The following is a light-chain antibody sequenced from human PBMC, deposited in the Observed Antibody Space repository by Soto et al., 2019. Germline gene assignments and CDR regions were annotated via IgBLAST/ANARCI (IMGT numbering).Light chain of an antibody. CDR1: SSDVGGYKY. V-gene: IGLV2-14*01. CDR2: EVS. CDR3: SSYSSSSTLV. J-gene: IGLJ1*01. Sequence: QSVLTQPASVSGSPGQSITIACTGTSSDVGGYKYVSWYQQHPGKAPKLMIYEVSNRPPGVSNRFSGSKSGNTASLTISGLQAEDEADYYCSSYSSSSTLVFGTGTKVTVL.